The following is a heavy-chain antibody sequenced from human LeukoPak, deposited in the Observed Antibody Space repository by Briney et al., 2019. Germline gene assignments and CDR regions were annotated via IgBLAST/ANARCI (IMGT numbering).Heavy chain of an antibody. CDR1: GFTFSSYG. Sequence: PGGSLRLSCAASGFTFSSYGMHWVRQAPGKGLEWVSYISSSGSTIYYADSVKGRFTISRDNSKNTLYLQMNSLRAEDTAVYYCANEVGSIVGANWGQGTLVTVSS. CDR2: ISSSGSTI. D-gene: IGHD1-26*01. CDR3: ANEVGSIVGAN. J-gene: IGHJ1*01. V-gene: IGHV3-48*01.